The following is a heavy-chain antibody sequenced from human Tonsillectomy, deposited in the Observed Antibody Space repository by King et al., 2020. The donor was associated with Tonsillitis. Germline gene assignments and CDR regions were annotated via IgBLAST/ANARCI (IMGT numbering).Heavy chain of an antibody. CDR3: ARGSESCSGGSCSATYYFAF. CDR2: IYPDDSDT. CDR1: GYGFNTFW. D-gene: IGHD2-15*01. J-gene: IGHJ4*02. Sequence: VQLVESGAEVKKPGESLKISCKGSGYGFNTFWIGWVRQMPGKGLEWMGIIYPDDSDTRYSPSFRGQVTISADKSISTAYLQWSSLRASDTAMYYCARGSESCSGGSCSATYYFAFWGQGTLVNVSS. V-gene: IGHV5-51*01.